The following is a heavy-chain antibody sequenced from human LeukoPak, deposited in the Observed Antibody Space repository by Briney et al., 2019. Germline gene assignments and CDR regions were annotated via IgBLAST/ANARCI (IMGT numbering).Heavy chain of an antibody. V-gene: IGHV3-23*01. J-gene: IGHJ4*02. Sequence: GGSLRLSCAASGFTFSSYDMNWVRQAPGKGLEWVSGISGSGGSTYYADSVKGRFTISRDNSKNTLYLQMNSLRAEDTAVYYCAKEGGYSVWWLPAPNYYYFDYWGQGTLVTVSS. D-gene: IGHD5-12*01. CDR2: ISGSGGST. CDR1: GFTFSSYD. CDR3: AKEGGYSVWWLPAPNYYYFDY.